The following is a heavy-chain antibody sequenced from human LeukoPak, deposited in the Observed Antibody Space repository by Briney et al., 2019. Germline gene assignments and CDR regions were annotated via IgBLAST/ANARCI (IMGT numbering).Heavy chain of an antibody. V-gene: IGHV3-30*02. CDR2: IRYDGSNK. CDR1: GFTFSSYG. Sequence: AGGSLRLSCAASGFTFSSYGMHWVRQAPGKGLEWVAFIRYDGSNKYYVDSVKGRFTISRDNSKNTLYLQMNSLRAEDTAVCYCAKDLGYSSGWDLWGQGTLVTVSS. J-gene: IGHJ5*02. D-gene: IGHD6-19*01. CDR3: AKDLGYSSGWDL.